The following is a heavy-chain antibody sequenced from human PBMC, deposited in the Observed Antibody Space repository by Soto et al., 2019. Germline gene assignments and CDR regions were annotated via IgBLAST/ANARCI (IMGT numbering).Heavy chain of an antibody. CDR1: GGSFSGYY. CDR2: INHSGST. Sequence: ASETLSLTCAVYGGSFSGYYWSWIRQPPGKGLEWIGEINHSGSTNYNPSLKSRVTISVDTSKNQFSLKLSSVTAADTAVYYCARAGYSYGYYYYYGMDVWGQGTTVTV. J-gene: IGHJ6*02. D-gene: IGHD5-18*01. CDR3: ARAGYSYGYYYYYGMDV. V-gene: IGHV4-34*01.